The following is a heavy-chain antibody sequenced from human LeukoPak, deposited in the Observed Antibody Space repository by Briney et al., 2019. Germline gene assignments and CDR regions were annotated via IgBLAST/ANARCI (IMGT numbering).Heavy chain of an antibody. CDR3: AGHYYDSSGPFDY. CDR2: ISGSGGST. J-gene: IGHJ4*02. CDR1: GYSFSNYW. Sequence: GESLKISCKGSGYSFSNYWIGWVRQAPGKGLEWVSAISGSGGSTYYADSVKGRFTISRDNSKNTLYLQMNSLRAEDTAVYYCAGHYYDSSGPFDYWGQGTLVTVSS. V-gene: IGHV3-23*01. D-gene: IGHD3-22*01.